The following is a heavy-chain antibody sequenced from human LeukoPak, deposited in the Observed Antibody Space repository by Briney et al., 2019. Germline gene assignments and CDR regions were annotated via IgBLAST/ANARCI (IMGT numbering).Heavy chain of an antibody. CDR3: AKGHRIRGLITFDY. CDR2: ISGGGGST. D-gene: IGHD3-10*01. CDR1: GLTFSSYA. J-gene: IGHJ4*02. V-gene: IGHV3-23*01. Sequence: PGGSLRLSCAASGLTFSSYAMTWVRQAPWKGLEWVSGISGGGGSTYYADSVKGRFTISRDNSKNTIYLQMNNLGVEDTAVCYCAKGHRIRGLITFDYWGQGTLVTVSS.